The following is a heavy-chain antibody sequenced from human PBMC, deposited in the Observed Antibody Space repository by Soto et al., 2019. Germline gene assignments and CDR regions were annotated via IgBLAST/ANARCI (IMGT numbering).Heavy chain of an antibody. CDR1: GFTFSSYT. CDR3: AKDRKDDYRRLYYYGMDV. J-gene: IGHJ6*02. D-gene: IGHD5-12*01. V-gene: IGHV3-21*01. CDR2: ISSSSSTI. Sequence: EVQLVESGGGLIKPGGSLRLSCAAYGFTFSSYTLNWVRQAPGKGLEWVSSISSSSSTIYYADSVKGRFTISRDNAKNSVYLQMNSLRDEDTAVYYCAKDRKDDYRRLYYYGMDVWGQGTTVTVSS.